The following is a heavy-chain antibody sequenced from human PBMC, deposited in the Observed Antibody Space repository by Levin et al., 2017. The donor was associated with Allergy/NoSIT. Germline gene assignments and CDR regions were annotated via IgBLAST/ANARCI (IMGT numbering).Heavy chain of an antibody. CDR3: ARDLGL. Sequence: LSLTCTASGFTFSRYTMHWVRQAPGKGPEWVGLLSEDGTTEHYADSVKGRFNISRDNSKNTLYLNLNFVRREDTAVYYCARDLGLWGQGTLATVSS. CDR1: GFTFSRYT. V-gene: IGHV3-30*04. J-gene: IGHJ5*02. CDR2: LSEDGTTE.